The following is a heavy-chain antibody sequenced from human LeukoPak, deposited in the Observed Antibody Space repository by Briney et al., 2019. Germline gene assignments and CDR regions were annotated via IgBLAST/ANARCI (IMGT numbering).Heavy chain of an antibody. D-gene: IGHD3-22*01. V-gene: IGHV4-30-2*01. Sequence: SETLSLTCTVSGGSISSGGYYWSWIRQPPGKGLEWIGYIYHSGSTYYNPSLKSRVTISLDRSKNQFSLKLSSVTAADTAVYYCARTSWYYDSSGYPGYYYYMDVWGKGTTVTVSS. CDR3: ARTSWYYDSSGYPGYYYYMDV. J-gene: IGHJ6*03. CDR1: GGSISSGGYY. CDR2: IYHSGST.